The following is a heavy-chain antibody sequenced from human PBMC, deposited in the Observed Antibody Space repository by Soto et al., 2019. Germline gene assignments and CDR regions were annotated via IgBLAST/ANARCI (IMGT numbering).Heavy chain of an antibody. V-gene: IGHV3-53*01. J-gene: IGHJ4*02. CDR3: ASYSDTAMVGYYFDY. CDR2: IYSGGST. D-gene: IGHD5-18*01. Sequence: PGGSLRLSCAASGFTVSSNYMSWVRQAPGKGLEWVSVIYSGGSTYYADSVKGRFTISRDNSKNTLYLQMNSLRAEDTAVYYCASYSDTAMVGYYFDYWGQGTLVTVSS. CDR1: GFTVSSNY.